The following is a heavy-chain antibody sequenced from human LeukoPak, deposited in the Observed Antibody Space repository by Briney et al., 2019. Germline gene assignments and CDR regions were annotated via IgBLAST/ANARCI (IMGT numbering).Heavy chain of an antibody. V-gene: IGHV3-48*03. CDR1: GFTFSSYE. CDR2: ISSSGSAI. J-gene: IGHJ4*02. CDR3: AREKLSFFDSSGYFDY. D-gene: IGHD3-22*01. Sequence: GGSLRLSCAASGFTFSSYEMNWVRQAPGKGLEWVSFISSSGSAIHYADSVRGRFTLSRDNAKNSLYLQMSRLRAEDTAVYYCAREKLSFFDSSGYFDYWGQGTLVTVSS.